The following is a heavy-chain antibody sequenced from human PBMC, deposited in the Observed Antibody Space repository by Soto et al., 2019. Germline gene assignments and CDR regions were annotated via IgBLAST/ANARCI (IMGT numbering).Heavy chain of an antibody. D-gene: IGHD1-26*01. CDR2: IYYSGGT. Sequence: SETLSLTCTVSGGSVSSGSYYWSWIRQPPGKGLEWIGYIYYSGGTNYNPSLKSRVTISVDTSKNQFSLKLSSVTAADTAVYYCARGGGVSATFDYWGQGTMVTVS. V-gene: IGHV4-61*01. CDR3: ARGGGVSATFDY. J-gene: IGHJ4*02. CDR1: GGSVSSGSYY.